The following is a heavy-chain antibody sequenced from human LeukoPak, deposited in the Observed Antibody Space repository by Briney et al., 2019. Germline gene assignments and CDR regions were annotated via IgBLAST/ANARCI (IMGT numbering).Heavy chain of an antibody. CDR1: RFTFSSYA. CDR3: AKGLGYDFWIRGHDY. V-gene: IGHV3-23*01. Sequence: PGGSLRLSCAASRFTFSSYAMSWVRQAPGKGLEWVSAISGSGVSTYYADSVKGRFTISRDNSKNTLYLQMNSLRAEDTAVYYCAKGLGYDFWIRGHDYWGQGTLVTVSS. D-gene: IGHD3-3*01. CDR2: ISGSGVST. J-gene: IGHJ4*02.